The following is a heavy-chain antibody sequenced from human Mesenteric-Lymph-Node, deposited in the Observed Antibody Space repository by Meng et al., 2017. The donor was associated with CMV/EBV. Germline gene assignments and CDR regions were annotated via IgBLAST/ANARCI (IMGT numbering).Heavy chain of an antibody. CDR1: TFSGYA. Sequence: TFSGYAISWVRQAPGQGLEWTGGIIPIFGTANYAQKFQGRVTITADESTSTAYMELSSLRSEDTAVYYCARGRSDCSSTSCYDWFDPWGQGTLVTVSS. J-gene: IGHJ5*02. D-gene: IGHD2-2*01. CDR3: ARGRSDCSSTSCYDWFDP. V-gene: IGHV1-69*01. CDR2: IIPIFGTA.